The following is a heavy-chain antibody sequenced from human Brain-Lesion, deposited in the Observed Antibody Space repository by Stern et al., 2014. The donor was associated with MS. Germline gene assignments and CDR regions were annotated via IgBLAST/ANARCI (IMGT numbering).Heavy chain of an antibody. Sequence: EMQLVESGAEVKKPGESLKISCKGSGYSFTSHWIGWVRQMPGKGLEWMGIIYPGDSDTRYSPSFHGPGTLSAHQATRTHYLPRSSLKASDTAMYYCARRMTTVTPGFDPWGQGTLVTVSS. V-gene: IGHV5-51*01. J-gene: IGHJ5*02. CDR2: IYPGDSDT. CDR3: ARRMTTVTPGFDP. D-gene: IGHD4-17*01. CDR1: GYSFTSHW.